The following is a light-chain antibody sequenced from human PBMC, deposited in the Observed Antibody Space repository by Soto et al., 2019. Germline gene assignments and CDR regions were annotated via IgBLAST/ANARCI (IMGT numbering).Light chain of an antibody. Sequence: IALTQSPGTLSLSPGERATLSCRASQRVSSNYVAWYQHKPGQAPRLLIHGASIRATGIPDRFSGSGSGTDFPLTISRLEPEDFAVYYCHQYGTLPYVFGQGTKLQIK. CDR3: HQYGTLPYV. V-gene: IGKV3-20*01. J-gene: IGKJ2*01. CDR1: QRVSSNY. CDR2: GAS.